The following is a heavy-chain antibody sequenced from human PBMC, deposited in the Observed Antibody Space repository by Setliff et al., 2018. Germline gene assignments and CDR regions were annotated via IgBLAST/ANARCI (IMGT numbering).Heavy chain of an antibody. J-gene: IGHJ5*02. CDR2: IKQDGSEK. Sequence: ETLSLTCAVYGGSFSGYYWSWVRQAPGKGLEWVANIKQDGSEKYYVDSVKGRFTISRDNAKNSLYLQMNSLRSDDTAVYYCARGYSSSWQSRMGFDPWGQGTLVTVSS. CDR3: ARGYSSSWQSRMGFDP. CDR1: GGSFSGYY. D-gene: IGHD6-13*01. V-gene: IGHV3-7*03.